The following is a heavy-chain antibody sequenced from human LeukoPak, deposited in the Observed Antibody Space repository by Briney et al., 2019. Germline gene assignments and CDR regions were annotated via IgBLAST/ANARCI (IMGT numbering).Heavy chain of an antibody. J-gene: IGHJ5*02. D-gene: IGHD6-13*01. Sequence: SETLSLTCTVSGGSISSSSYYWGWIRQPPGKGLEWVGSIYYSGSTYYNPSLRSRVTISVDTSKNQFSLKLSSVTAADTAVYYCARDVEQQLVTSWGQGTLVTVSS. CDR1: GGSISSSSYY. CDR2: IYYSGST. V-gene: IGHV4-39*07. CDR3: ARDVEQQLVTS.